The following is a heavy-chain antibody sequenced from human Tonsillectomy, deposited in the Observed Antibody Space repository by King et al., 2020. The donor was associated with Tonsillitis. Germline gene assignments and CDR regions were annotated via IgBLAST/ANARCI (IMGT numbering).Heavy chain of an antibody. J-gene: IGHJ5*02. V-gene: IGHV4-30-4*07. CDR2: INFSGAT. CDR1: SDSINSGSFS. D-gene: IGHD4-17*01. CDR3: ARAADYGANWIDP. Sequence: VQLQESGPGLVKPSQTLTLTCAVSSDSINSGSFSWNWIRQPPGQGLEWIWYINFSGATYYSPSLNRRVTISLDTSKNQFSLRLTSVTAADTAMYYCARAADYGANWIDPWGQGTLVTVSS.